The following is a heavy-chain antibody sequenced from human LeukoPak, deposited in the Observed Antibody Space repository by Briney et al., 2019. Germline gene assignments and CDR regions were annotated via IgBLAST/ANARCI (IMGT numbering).Heavy chain of an antibody. J-gene: IGHJ4*02. CDR2: TNPNSGGT. CDR3: ARALTVTTSVKNY. CDR1: GYTFTGYY. D-gene: IGHD4-17*01. Sequence: GASVKVSCKASGYTFTGYYMHWVRQAPGQGLEWMGRTNPNSGGTNYAQKFQGRVTMTRDTSISTAYMELSRLRSDDTAVYYCARALTVTTSVKNYWGQGTLVTVSS. V-gene: IGHV1-2*06.